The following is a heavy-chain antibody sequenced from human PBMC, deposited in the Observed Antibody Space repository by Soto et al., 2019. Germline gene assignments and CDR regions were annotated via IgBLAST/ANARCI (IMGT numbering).Heavy chain of an antibody. CDR2: INPNSGGT. D-gene: IGHD2-15*01. CDR3: ARDRDCSGGSCYFNFDY. V-gene: IGHV1-2*04. J-gene: IGHJ4*02. Sequence: QVQLVQSGAEVKKPGASVKVSCKASGYTFTGYYMHWVRQAPGQGLEWMGWINPNSGGTNYAQKFQGWVTMTRDTSISTAYMELSRLRSDDTAVYYCARDRDCSGGSCYFNFDYWGQGTLVTVSS. CDR1: GYTFTGYY.